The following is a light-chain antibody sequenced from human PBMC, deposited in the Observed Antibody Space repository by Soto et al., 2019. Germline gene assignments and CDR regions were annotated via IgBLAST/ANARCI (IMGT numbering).Light chain of an antibody. CDR1: QDISSF. J-gene: IGKJ5*01. V-gene: IGKV1-9*01. Sequence: ILLTQSPSSLSASVGDRVTITCRASQDISSFLAWYQQKSGKAPNLLIYDASTLQSGVPSRFSGSGSGTEFTLTISSLQPEDFATYFCQQINTYPHFGQGTRLRL. CDR3: QQINTYPH. CDR2: DAS.